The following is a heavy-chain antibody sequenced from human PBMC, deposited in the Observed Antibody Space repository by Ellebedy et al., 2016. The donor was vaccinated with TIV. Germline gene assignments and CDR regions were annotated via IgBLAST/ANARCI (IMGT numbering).Heavy chain of an antibody. CDR1: GSPFKNHA. Sequence: PGGSLRLSCAASGSPFKNHAVSWVRQAPGKGLQWVSAISGGGRTTSYADSVKGRFTISRDNSKDTLYLEMKSLRAEDTALYYCAGKGPNSAAFDYWGQGTLVIVSS. CDR3: AGKGPNSAAFDY. D-gene: IGHD4/OR15-4a*01. J-gene: IGHJ4*02. CDR2: ISGGGRTT. V-gene: IGHV3-23*01.